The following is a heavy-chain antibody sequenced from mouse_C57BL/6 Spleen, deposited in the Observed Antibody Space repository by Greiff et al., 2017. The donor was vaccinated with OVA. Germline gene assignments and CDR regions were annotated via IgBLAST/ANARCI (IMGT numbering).Heavy chain of an antibody. J-gene: IGHJ1*03. V-gene: IGHV3-6*01. Sequence: EVQLQESGPGLVKPSQSLSLTCSVTGYSITSGYYWNWIRQFPGNKLEWMGYISYDGSNNYNPSLKNRISITRDTSKNQFFLKLNSVTTEDTATYYGARDYWDGYFDVWGTGTTVTVSS. CDR3: ARDYWDGYFDV. CDR2: ISYDGSN. D-gene: IGHD4-1*01. CDR1: GYSITSGYY.